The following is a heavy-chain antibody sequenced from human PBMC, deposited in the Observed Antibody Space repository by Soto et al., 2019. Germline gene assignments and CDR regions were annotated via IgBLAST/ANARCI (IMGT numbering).Heavy chain of an antibody. CDR3: AGGTYDYDSSGYTAY. J-gene: IGHJ1*01. CDR1: GGSISSYY. D-gene: IGHD3-22*01. V-gene: IGHV4-59*08. CDR2: IYYSGST. Sequence: SETLSLTCTVSGGSISSYYWSWIRQPPGKGLEWIGYIYYSGSTNYNPSLKSRVTISVDTSKNQFSLKLSSVTAADTAVYYCAGGTYDYDSSGYTAYCGQRTLVPVSS.